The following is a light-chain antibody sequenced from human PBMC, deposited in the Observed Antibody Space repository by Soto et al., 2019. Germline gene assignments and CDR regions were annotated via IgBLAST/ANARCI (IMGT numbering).Light chain of an antibody. CDR2: DVN. CDR1: SSDVGGYIF. J-gene: IGLJ1*01. Sequence: QSLLTHPPSSSGSPGQSVTISCTGTSSDVGGYIFVSWYQQHPGKAPKLMIYDVNKRPSGVPDRFSGSKSDNTASLTVSGLQAEDEADYYCVSYAGGTYVFGTGTKVTVL. V-gene: IGLV2-8*01. CDR3: VSYAGGTYV.